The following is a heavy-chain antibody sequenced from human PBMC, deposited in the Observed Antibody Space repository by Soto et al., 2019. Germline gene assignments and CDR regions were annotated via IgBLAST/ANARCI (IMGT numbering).Heavy chain of an antibody. CDR2: ISAYNGNT. CDR1: GYPFTSYG. CDR3: ARARPTMVGATPRAWFDP. V-gene: IGHV1-18*01. J-gene: IGHJ5*02. D-gene: IGHD1-26*01. Sequence: GXSVKVSCKASGYPFTSYGIIWVRQAPGQGLEWMGWISAYNGNTNYAQKLQGRVTMTTDTSTSTAYMELRSLRSDDTAVYYCARARPTMVGATPRAWFDPWGQGTLVTVSS.